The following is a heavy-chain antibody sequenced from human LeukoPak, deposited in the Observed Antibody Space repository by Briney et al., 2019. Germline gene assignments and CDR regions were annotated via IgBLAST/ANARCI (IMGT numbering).Heavy chain of an antibody. CDR3: ARGPDYYESPYFQH. D-gene: IGHD3-22*01. V-gene: IGHV1-2*02. Sequence: GASVKVSCKASGYTFNGYYKHWVRQAPGQGLEWMGWINPNSGDTNYAQKFQGRVTMTRDTSINTLYMELSSLRSDDTAVYYCARGPDYYESPYFQHWGQGTRVTVSS. CDR1: GYTFNGYY. J-gene: IGHJ1*01. CDR2: INPNSGDT.